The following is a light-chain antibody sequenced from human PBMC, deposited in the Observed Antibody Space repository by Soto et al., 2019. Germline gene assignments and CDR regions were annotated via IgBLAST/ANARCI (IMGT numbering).Light chain of an antibody. CDR3: GTWDSSLSVVL. Sequence: QSVLTQPPSVSAAAGQKVTISCSGSYSNIGSNFVSWYQHFPGSAPRLLIYDNSQRPSGIPDRFSGSKSGSSATLGITGLQTGDEADYYCGTWDSSLSVVLFGGGPKLTVL. J-gene: IGLJ2*01. CDR2: DNS. V-gene: IGLV1-51*01. CDR1: YSNIGSNF.